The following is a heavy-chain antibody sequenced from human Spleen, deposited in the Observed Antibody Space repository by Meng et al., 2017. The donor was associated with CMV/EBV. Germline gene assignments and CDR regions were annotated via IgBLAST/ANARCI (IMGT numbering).Heavy chain of an antibody. CDR2: INPNSGGT. Sequence: FTGYYMHWVRQAPGQGLEWMGWINPNSGGTNYAQKFQGRVTMTRDTSISTAYMELSRLRSDDTAVYYCARDWRGVAGTLSVRRTPLDYWGQGTLVTVSS. CDR1: FTGYY. J-gene: IGHJ4*02. D-gene: IGHD6-19*01. V-gene: IGHV1-2*02. CDR3: ARDWRGVAGTLSVRRTPLDY.